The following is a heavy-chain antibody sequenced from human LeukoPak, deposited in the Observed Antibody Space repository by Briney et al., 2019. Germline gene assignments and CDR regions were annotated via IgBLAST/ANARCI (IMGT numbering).Heavy chain of an antibody. CDR1: GFTFSTYW. Sequence: PGGSLRLSCAASGFTFSTYWMHWVRQAPGKGLVWVSRINSDGSSTNYADSVKGRFTISRDNAKNTLYLQMNSLRAEDTAVYYCAGDPRGGTVDYWGQGTLVTVSS. CDR3: AGDPRGGTVDY. V-gene: IGHV3-74*01. J-gene: IGHJ4*02. CDR2: INSDGSST. D-gene: IGHD2-8*02.